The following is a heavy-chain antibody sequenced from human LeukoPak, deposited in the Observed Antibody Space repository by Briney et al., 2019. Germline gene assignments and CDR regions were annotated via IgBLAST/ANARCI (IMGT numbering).Heavy chain of an antibody. J-gene: IGHJ6*03. CDR1: GFTFSSYA. V-gene: IGHV3-30*04. CDR3: AKGGTHWPTGYYYMDV. D-gene: IGHD1-1*01. Sequence: GGSLRLSCAASGFTFSSYAMHWVRQAPGKGLEWVAVISYDGSNKYYADSVKGRFTISRDNSKNTLYLQMNSLRAEDTAVYYCAKGGTHWPTGYYYMDVWGKGTTVTVSS. CDR2: ISYDGSNK.